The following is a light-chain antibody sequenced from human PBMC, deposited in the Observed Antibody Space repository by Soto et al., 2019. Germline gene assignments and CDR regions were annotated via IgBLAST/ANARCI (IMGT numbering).Light chain of an antibody. CDR1: QSVSSY. V-gene: IGKV3-11*01. Sequence: EIVLTQSPATLSVSAGERATLSWRASQSVSSYLAWYQQKPGQAPRLLLYDASNRATGIPARFSGSGSGTDFTLPISSLEPQDFAFYYCQQRSNWPSITFGQGTRLEIK. CDR3: QQRSNWPSIT. J-gene: IGKJ5*01. CDR2: DAS.